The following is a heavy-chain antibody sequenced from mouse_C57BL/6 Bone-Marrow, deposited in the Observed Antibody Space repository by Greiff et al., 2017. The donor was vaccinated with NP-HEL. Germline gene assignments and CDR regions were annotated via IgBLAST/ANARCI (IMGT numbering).Heavy chain of an antibody. V-gene: IGHV1-43*01. CDR2: INPSTGGT. Sequence: VQLQQSGPELVKPGASVKISCKASGYSFTGYYMHWVKQSSEKSLEWIGEINPSTGGTSYNQKFKGKATLTVDKSSSTAYMQLKSLTSEYAAVYYCAREEDGNWYFDVWGTGTTVTVSS. CDR3: AREEDGNWYFDV. D-gene: IGHD2-1*01. J-gene: IGHJ1*03. CDR1: GYSFTGYY.